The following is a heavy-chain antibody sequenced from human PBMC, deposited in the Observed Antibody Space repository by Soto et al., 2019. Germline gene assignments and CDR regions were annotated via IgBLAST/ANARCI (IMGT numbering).Heavy chain of an antibody. CDR2: IWFDGTNR. J-gene: IGHJ5*02. CDR1: GFRFSTYG. Sequence: PGGFLRLSCAESGFRFSTYGRHWVRQAPGKGLEWVAIIWFDGTNRDYADSVKVRFTISRDNSKNTIYLQMNSLRVEDTGVYYCARDFKSSALDHWGQGTVVTVSS. V-gene: IGHV3-33*01. CDR3: ARDFKSSALDH. D-gene: IGHD6-6*01.